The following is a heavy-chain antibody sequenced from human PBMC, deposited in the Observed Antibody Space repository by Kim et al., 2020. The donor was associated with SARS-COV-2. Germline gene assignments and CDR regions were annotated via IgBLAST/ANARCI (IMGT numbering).Heavy chain of an antibody. J-gene: IGHJ3*01. D-gene: IGHD1-20*01. V-gene: IGHV3-23*01. Sequence: GGSLRLSCAASGITLSTYAMHWVRQAPGKGLEWVSSINYSGGSTYYADSVQGRFSISRDNFKNTVFLQMNSLRVDDTAVYFCANVAFKWNDRDAFDVWGQGTVVTVSP. CDR3: ANVAFKWNDRDAFDV. CDR1: GITLSTYA. CDR2: INYSGGST.